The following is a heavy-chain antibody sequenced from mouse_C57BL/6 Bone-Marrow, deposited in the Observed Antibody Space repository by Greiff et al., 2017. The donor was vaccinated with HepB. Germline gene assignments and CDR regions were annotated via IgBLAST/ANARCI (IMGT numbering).Heavy chain of an antibody. J-gene: IGHJ4*01. CDR2: IDPNSGGT. CDR1: GYTFTSYW. CDR3: ARSGLTDL. Sequence: VQLQQPGAELVKPGASVKLSCKASGYTFTSYWMHWVKQRPGRGLGWIGRIDPNSGGTKYNEKFKSKATLTVDKPSSTAYMELRSLTSEDSAVYFCARSGLTDLGGQGTSVTVSS. V-gene: IGHV1-62-3*01. D-gene: IGHD4-1*01.